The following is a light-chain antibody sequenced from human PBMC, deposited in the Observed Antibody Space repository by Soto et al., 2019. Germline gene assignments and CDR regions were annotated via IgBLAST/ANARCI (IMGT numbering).Light chain of an antibody. V-gene: IGKV3-20*01. CDR2: GAS. CDR3: QQYNSYCT. J-gene: IGKJ1*01. Sequence: VLTQSPGTLSLSPGERATLSCRASQTLSSRHLAWYQQKPGQAPRLLIYGASTRATGIPDRFSGSGSGTHFTLTISSLQPDDFATYYCQQYNSYCTFGQGTKVDIK. CDR1: QTLSSRH.